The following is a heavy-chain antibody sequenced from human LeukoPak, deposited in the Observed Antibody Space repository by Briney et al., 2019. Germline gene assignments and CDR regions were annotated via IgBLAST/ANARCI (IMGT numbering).Heavy chain of an antibody. CDR3: GVMSGFDP. Sequence: PSETLSLTCTVSGGSISSSSYYWGWIRQPPGKGLEWIGSIYYSGSTYYNPSLKSRVTISVDTSKNQFSLKLSSVTAADTAVYYCGVMSGFDPWGQGTLVTVSS. CDR2: IYYSGST. D-gene: IGHD2-21*01. CDR1: GGSISSSSYY. J-gene: IGHJ5*02. V-gene: IGHV4-39*07.